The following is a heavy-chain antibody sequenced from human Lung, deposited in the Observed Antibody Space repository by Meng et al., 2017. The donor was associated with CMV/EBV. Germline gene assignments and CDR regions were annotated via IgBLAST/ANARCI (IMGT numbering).Heavy chain of an antibody. Sequence: ASVKVSCKASGYTFTSYDINWVRQATGQGLEWMGWMNPNSGNTAYAPKFQGRLTMTRNTSINTAYMVLSSLRSEDTAIYYCTRGRGSTHKGNWFDPWGQGTLVTVSS. J-gene: IGHJ5*02. D-gene: IGHD3-10*01. CDR1: GYTFTSYD. CDR2: MNPNSGNT. V-gene: IGHV1-8*01. CDR3: TRGRGSTHKGNWFDP.